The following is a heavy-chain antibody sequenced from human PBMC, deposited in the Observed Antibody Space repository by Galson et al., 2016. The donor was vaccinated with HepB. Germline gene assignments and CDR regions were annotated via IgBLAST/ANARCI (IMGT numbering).Heavy chain of an antibody. CDR2: IDYSGST. J-gene: IGHJ4*02. V-gene: IGHV4-59*01. CDR1: GDSISSYY. D-gene: IGHD5-12*01. CDR3: ASGYTGYGIFDF. Sequence: LSLTCSVSGDSISSYYGSWIRQPPGKGVEWIGYIDYSGSTNYNPSLKSRVTISLDTPKNQFSLRLTSVTAADTAMYYCASGYTGYGIFDFWGQGTLVTVFS.